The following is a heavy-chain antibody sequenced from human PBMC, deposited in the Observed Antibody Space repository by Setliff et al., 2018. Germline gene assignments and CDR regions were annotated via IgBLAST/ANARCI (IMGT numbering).Heavy chain of an antibody. CDR1: GFTFSSYS. CDR2: ISGSSSYI. J-gene: IGHJ3*02. V-gene: IGHV3-21*01. Sequence: TGGSLSLSCAASGFTFSSYSMNWVRQAPGKGLEWVSSISGSSSYIYYADSVKGRFTISRDNAKNSLYLQMNSLRAEDTAVYYCARGFGWGAFDIWGQGTMVT. CDR3: ARGFGWGAFDI. D-gene: IGHD3-10*01.